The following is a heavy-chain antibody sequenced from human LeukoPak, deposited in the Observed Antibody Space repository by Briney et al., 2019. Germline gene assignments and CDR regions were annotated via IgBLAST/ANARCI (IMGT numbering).Heavy chain of an antibody. Sequence: GGSLRLSCAASGFTFSSYGMHWVRQAPGKGLEWVAVIWYDGGNKYYADSVKGRFTISRDNSKNTLYLQMNSLRAEDTAVYYCARGNDYGDYAEGVYFDYWGQGTLVTVSS. V-gene: IGHV3-33*01. J-gene: IGHJ4*02. CDR2: IWYDGGNK. D-gene: IGHD4-17*01. CDR1: GFTFSSYG. CDR3: ARGNDYGDYAEGVYFDY.